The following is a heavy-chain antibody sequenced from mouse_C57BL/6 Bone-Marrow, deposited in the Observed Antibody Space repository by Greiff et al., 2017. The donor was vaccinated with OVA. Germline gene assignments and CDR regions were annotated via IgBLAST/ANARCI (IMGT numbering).Heavy chain of an antibody. CDR2: IWSGGST. CDR3: ARNALYYYGSSYVLFDY. D-gene: IGHD1-1*01. J-gene: IGHJ2*01. V-gene: IGHV2-2*01. Sequence: QVQLQQSGPGLVQPSQSLSITCTVSGFSLTSYGVHWVRQSPGKGLEWLGVIWSGGSTDYNAAFISRLSISKDNSKSQVFFKMNSLQADDTAIYYCARNALYYYGSSYVLFDYWGQGTTLTVSS. CDR1: GFSLTSYG.